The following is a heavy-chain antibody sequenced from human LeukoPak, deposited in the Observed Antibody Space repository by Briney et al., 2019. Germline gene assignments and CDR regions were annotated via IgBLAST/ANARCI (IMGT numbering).Heavy chain of an antibody. D-gene: IGHD6-19*01. CDR1: GFTFSDSY. J-gene: IGHJ4*02. Sequence: GGSLRLSCAASGFTFSDSYMTWVRQAPGKGLEWVAVISYDGSKDYADSVKGRFTISRDNSKNTLYLQMNSLRTEDTAVYYCATTLGSGWKFDYWGQGTLVTVSS. CDR2: ISYDGSK. V-gene: IGHV3-30*03. CDR3: ATTLGSGWKFDY.